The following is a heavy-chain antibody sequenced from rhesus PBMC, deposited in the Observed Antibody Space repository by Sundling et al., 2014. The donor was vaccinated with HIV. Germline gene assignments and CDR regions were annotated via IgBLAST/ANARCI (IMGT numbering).Heavy chain of an antibody. V-gene: IGHV4-122*02. CDR2: ISYSGST. Sequence: VQLQESGPGLVKPSETLSLTCAVSGGSNSSGYYYWSWIRQPPGKGLEWIGYISYSGSTRYNPSLKSRLTISRDTSKNQFSLKLSSVTAADTAVYYCARDRGYSGYGYSGLDSWGQGVVVTVSS. D-gene: IGHD5-42*01. CDR1: GGSNSSGYYY. J-gene: IGHJ6*01. CDR3: ARDRGYSGYGYSGLDS.